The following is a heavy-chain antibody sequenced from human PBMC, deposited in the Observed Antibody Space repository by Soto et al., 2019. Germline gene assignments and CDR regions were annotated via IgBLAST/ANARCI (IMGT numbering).Heavy chain of an antibody. Sequence: PGESLKISCKGSGYSFTSYWIGWVRQMPGKGLEWMGIIYPGDSDTRYSPSFQGQVTISADKSISTAYLQWSSLKASDTAMYYCACIKSSSSPYYYYGMDVWGQGTTVTVSS. V-gene: IGHV5-51*01. J-gene: IGHJ6*02. CDR3: ACIKSSSSPYYYYGMDV. CDR1: GYSFTSYW. D-gene: IGHD6-6*01. CDR2: IYPGDSDT.